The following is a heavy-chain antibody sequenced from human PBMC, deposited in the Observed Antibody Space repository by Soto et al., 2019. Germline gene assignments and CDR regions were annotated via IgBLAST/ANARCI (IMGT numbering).Heavy chain of an antibody. CDR1: GYSFTSYW. CDR3: ARSEPEANYYYGMDV. J-gene: IGHJ6*02. CDR2: IDPSDSYT. Sequence: GESLKISCKGSGYSFTSYWISWVRQMPGKGLEWMGRIDPSDSYTNYSPSFQGHVTISADKSTSTAYLQWSSLKASDTAMYYCARSEPEANYYYGMDVWGQGTTVTVSS. D-gene: IGHD1-26*01. V-gene: IGHV5-10-1*01.